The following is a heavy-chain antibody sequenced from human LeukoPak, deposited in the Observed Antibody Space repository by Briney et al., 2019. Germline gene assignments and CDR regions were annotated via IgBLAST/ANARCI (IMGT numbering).Heavy chain of an antibody. V-gene: IGHV4-59*01. J-gene: IGHJ6*03. CDR3: ARVSGSSPSFYYYYYMDV. CDR1: GGSISSYY. Sequence: SETLSLTCTVSGGSISSYYWSWIRQPPGKGLEWIGYIYYSGSTNYNPSLKSRVTISVDTSKNQFSLKLSSVTAADTAVYYCARVSGSSPSFYYYYYMDVWGKGTTVTVSS. D-gene: IGHD6-19*01. CDR2: IYYSGST.